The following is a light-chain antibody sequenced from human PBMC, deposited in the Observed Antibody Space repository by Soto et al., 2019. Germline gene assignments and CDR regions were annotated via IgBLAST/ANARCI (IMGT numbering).Light chain of an antibody. CDR3: HQYVSSPPAWA. Sequence: EIVLTQSPGTLSLSPGERATLSCRTSQSISSSYLAWSQQKPGQAPRLLISATSSRATGVPDRFSGSGSGTDYTLTISRLEPEASAVYYCHQYVSSPPAWAFGQGTKVEIK. V-gene: IGKV3-20*01. CDR2: ATS. CDR1: QSISSSY. J-gene: IGKJ1*01.